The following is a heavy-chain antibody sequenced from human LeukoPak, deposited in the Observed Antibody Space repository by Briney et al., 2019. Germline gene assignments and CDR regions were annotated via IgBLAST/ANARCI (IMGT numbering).Heavy chain of an antibody. D-gene: IGHD6-19*01. CDR3: AKARSSGWLPGDY. J-gene: IGHJ4*02. Sequence: GGSLRLSCAASGFTFSSYAMSWVRQAPAKGLEWVSAISGSGGSTYYADSVKGRFTISRDNSKNTLYLQMNSLRAEDTAVYYCAKARSSGWLPGDYWGQGTLVTVSS. CDR1: GFTFSSYA. V-gene: IGHV3-23*01. CDR2: ISGSGGST.